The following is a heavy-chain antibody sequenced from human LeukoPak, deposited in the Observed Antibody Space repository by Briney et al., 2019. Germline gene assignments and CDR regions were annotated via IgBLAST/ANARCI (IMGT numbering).Heavy chain of an antibody. CDR3: ARGTGSLFY. CDR2: VFTSGNT. D-gene: IGHD3-10*01. CDR1: GGSITRGSYY. V-gene: IGHV4-61*09. J-gene: IGHJ4*01. Sequence: SETLSLTCAVSGGSITRGSYYWTWIRQLAGKALEWIGHVFTSGNTNYNPSLKGRVTISIETSKSQFSLNLNSVTAADTAVYYCARGTGSLFYWGHGILVTVSS.